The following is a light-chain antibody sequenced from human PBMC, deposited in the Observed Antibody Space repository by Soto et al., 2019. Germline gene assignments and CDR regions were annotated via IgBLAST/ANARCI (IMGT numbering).Light chain of an antibody. Sequence: EIVLTQSPATLSLSPGERATLSCRASQSVSSYLAWYQQKPGQAPRLLIYDASNRATDIPARFSGSGSGTDFTLTISSLEPEDFAVYYCQQRSNWSAFGQGTKVEIK. V-gene: IGKV3-11*01. CDR3: QQRSNWSA. CDR1: QSVSSY. CDR2: DAS. J-gene: IGKJ1*01.